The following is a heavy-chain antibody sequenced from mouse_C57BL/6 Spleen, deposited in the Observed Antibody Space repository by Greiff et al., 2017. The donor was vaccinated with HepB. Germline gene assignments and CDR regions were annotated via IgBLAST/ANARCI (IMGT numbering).Heavy chain of an antibody. CDR3: ARITTVVAFDY. D-gene: IGHD1-1*01. CDR2: ISYDGSN. CDR1: GYSITSGYY. J-gene: IGHJ2*01. Sequence: ESGPGLVKPSQSLSLTCSVSGYSITSGYYWYWIRPSPGNILEWRGYISYDGSNNYNPTLKNRISITRDTSKNQFFLKLNSVTTEDTATYYCARITTVVAFDYWGQGTTLTVSS. V-gene: IGHV3-6*01.